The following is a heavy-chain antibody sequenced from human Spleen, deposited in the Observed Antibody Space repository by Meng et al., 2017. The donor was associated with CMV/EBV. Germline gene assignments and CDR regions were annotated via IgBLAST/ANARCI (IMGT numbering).Heavy chain of an antibody. Sequence: GGSLRLSCAASGFTFSSYAMSWVRQAPGKGLEWVSAISGSGGSTYYADSVKGRFTISRDNSKNTLYLQMNSLRAEDTAVYYCAKNPNIVATIPGVRYYFDYWGQGTLVTVSS. CDR2: ISGSGGST. J-gene: IGHJ4*02. CDR1: GFTFSSYA. CDR3: AKNPNIVATIPGVRYYFDY. V-gene: IGHV3-23*01. D-gene: IGHD5-12*01.